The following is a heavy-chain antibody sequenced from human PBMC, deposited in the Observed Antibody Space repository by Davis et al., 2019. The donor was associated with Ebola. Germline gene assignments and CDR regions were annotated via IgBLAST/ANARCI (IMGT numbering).Heavy chain of an antibody. Sequence: MPSETLSLTCAVYGGSFSGYYWSWIRQPPGKGLEWIGEINHSGSTNYNPSLKSRVTISVDTSKSQFSLKLSSVTAADTAVYYCARLAIKYCSGGSCYYYGMDVWGQGTTVTVSS. CDR1: GGSFSGYY. D-gene: IGHD2-15*01. J-gene: IGHJ6*02. CDR3: ARLAIKYCSGGSCYYYGMDV. V-gene: IGHV4-34*01. CDR2: INHSGST.